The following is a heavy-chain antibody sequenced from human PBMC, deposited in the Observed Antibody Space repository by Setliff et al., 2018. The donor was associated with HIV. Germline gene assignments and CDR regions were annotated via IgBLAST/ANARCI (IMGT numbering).Heavy chain of an antibody. CDR2: ISSSGSTI. Sequence: LRLSCAASGFTFSDYYMSWIRQAPGKGLEWVSYISSSGSTIYYADSVKGRFTISRDNAKNSLYLQMNSLRAEDTAVYYCARDTTYYYGSGSHHWGQGTLVTSPQ. J-gene: IGHJ4*02. CDR3: ARDTTYYYGSGSHH. V-gene: IGHV3-11*04. CDR1: GFTFSDYY. D-gene: IGHD3-10*01.